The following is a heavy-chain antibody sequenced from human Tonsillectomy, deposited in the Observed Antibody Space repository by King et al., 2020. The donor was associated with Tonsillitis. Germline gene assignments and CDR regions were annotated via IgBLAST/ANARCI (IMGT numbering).Heavy chain of an antibody. CDR1: GFTFSIYN. Sequence: VQLVESGGGLVQPGGSLRLSCTASGFTFSIYNMNWVRQAPGKGLECVSYINIGSYTIYYADSVKGRFTISRDNAKNSLYLQMNSLRAEDTAVYYCARGGGGMDVWGQGTTVTVSS. CDR2: INIGSYTI. CDR3: ARGGGGMDV. V-gene: IGHV3-48*01. D-gene: IGHD3-10*01. J-gene: IGHJ6*02.